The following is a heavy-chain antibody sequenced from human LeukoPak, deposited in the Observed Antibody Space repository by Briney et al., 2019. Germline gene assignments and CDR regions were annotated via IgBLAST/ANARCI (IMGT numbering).Heavy chain of an antibody. CDR1: GFTFSSLW. Sequence: PGGSLRLSCAASGFTFSSLWMHWVRQAPGKGLVWVSLIKNDGVTTTYADSVKGRFTITRDNAKNTLYLQMNSLRAEDTAVYYCARVGRALFDYWGQGTLVTVSS. J-gene: IGHJ4*02. CDR2: IKNDGVTT. D-gene: IGHD3-16*02. CDR3: ARVGRALFDY. V-gene: IGHV3-74*01.